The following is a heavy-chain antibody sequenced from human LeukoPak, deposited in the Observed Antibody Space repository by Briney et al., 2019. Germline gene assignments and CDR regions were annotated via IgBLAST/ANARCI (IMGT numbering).Heavy chain of an antibody. D-gene: IGHD3-9*01. Sequence: SVKVSCKASGGTFSSYAISWVRQAPGQGLEWMGGIIPIFGTANYAQKFQGRVTITADESTSTAYMELSSLRSEDTAVYYCARDLTYYDILTGPPAFDYYYYYGMDVWGQGTTVTVSS. CDR3: ARDLTYYDILTGPPAFDYYYYYGMDV. V-gene: IGHV1-69*13. CDR2: IIPIFGTA. J-gene: IGHJ6*02. CDR1: GGTFSSYA.